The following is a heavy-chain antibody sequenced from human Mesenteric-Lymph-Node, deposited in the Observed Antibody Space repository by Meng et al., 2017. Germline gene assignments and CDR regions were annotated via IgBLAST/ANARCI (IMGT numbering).Heavy chain of an antibody. Sequence: SETLSLTCTVSGGSIRSYYWSWIRQPPGKGLEWIGSIYHSGSTYYNPSLKSRVTISVDTSKNQFSLKLSSVTAADTAVYYCARDPQAIGPFDYWGQGTLVTVSS. CDR2: IYHSGST. J-gene: IGHJ4*02. V-gene: IGHV4-59*12. CDR1: GGSIRSYY. CDR3: ARDPQAIGPFDY.